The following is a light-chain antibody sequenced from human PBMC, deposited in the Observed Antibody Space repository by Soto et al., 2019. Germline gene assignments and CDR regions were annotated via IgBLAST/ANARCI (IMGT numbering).Light chain of an antibody. CDR2: SVS. CDR3: TQASQAPIT. J-gene: IGKJ5*01. CDR1: QSLLHSDGNTY. Sequence: DIVMTQSPLSLPVTPGEPASISCRSSQSLLHSDGNTYLDWYLQKPGQSPELLIYSVSNRASWVPDRFSGSASGTDFTLKISRVEAEDVGVYYCTQASQAPITFGQGTRLEIK. V-gene: IGKV2-28*01.